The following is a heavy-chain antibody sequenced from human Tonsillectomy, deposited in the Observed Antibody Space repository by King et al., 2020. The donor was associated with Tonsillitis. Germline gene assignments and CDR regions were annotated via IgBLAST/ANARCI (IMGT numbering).Heavy chain of an antibody. CDR1: GGSISSSSYY. Sequence: QLQLQESGPGLVKPSETLSLTCTVSGGSISSSSYYWGWIRQPPGKGLEWIGRIYYSGSTYYNPSLKSRVTISVDTSKNQFSLKLSSVTAADTAVYYCARAPGYSSDWFDPWGQGTLVTVSS. V-gene: IGHV4-39*01. J-gene: IGHJ5*02. CDR2: IYYSGST. D-gene: IGHD6-25*01. CDR3: ARAPGYSSDWFDP.